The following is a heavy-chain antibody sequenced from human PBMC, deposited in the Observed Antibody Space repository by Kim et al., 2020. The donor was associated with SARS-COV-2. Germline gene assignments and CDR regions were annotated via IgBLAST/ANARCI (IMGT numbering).Heavy chain of an antibody. V-gene: IGHV3-66*02. CDR1: GFTVSSNY. D-gene: IGHD2-21*01. CDR2: IYSGGST. J-gene: IGHJ6*02. Sequence: GGSLRLSCAASGFTVSSNYMSWVRQAPGKGLEWVSVIYSGGSTYYADSVKGRFTISRDNSKNTLYLQMNSLRAEDTAVYYCARDAIVVPPNYYYGMDVWGQGTTVTVSS. CDR3: ARDAIVVPPNYYYGMDV.